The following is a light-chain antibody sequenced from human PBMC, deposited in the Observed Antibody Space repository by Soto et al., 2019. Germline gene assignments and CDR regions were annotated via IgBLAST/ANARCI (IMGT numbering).Light chain of an antibody. CDR2: GDN. J-gene: IGLJ1*01. CDR3: SSYTDSSNYV. Sequence: QSVLTQPPSVSGAPGQRVAISCTGSSPNIGAEYDVHWYQQLPGTAPKRLIYGDNNRPSGVSNRFSGSRSGNTASLTISGLQAEDEADYYCSSYTDSSNYVFGTGTKVTVL. CDR1: SPNIGAEYD. V-gene: IGLV1-40*01.